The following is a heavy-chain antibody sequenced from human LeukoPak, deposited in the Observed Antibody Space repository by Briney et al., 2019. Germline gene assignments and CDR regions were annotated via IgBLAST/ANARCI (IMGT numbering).Heavy chain of an antibody. CDR1: GFTFDDYA. D-gene: IGHD6-19*01. V-gene: IGHV3-9*01. Sequence: GRSLRLSCAASGFTFDDYAMHWVRQAPGKGLEWVSGISWNSGSIGYADSVKGRFTISRDNAKNSLYLQMNSLRAEDTALYYCAKDIGSGWYHYMDVWGKGTTVTVSS. CDR3: AKDIGSGWYHYMDV. CDR2: ISWNSGSI. J-gene: IGHJ6*03.